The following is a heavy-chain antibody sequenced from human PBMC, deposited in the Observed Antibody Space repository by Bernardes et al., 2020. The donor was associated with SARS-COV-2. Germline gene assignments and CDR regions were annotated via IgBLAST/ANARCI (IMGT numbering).Heavy chain of an antibody. J-gene: IGHJ4*02. D-gene: IGHD3-16*01. Sequence: GSLSLSCAASGFTFSNDVMTWVRQAPGKGLEWVSAISYNGARTDYADSVKDRFTISRDNSKNVLYLQMNSLRAEDTAVYYCARRSGGTPDYWGQGTLVTVSS. CDR2: ISYNGART. CDR3: ARRSGGTPDY. CDR1: GFTFSNDV. V-gene: IGHV3-23*01.